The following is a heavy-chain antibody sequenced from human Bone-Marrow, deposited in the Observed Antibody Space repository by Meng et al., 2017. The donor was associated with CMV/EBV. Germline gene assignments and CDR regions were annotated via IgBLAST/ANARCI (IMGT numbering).Heavy chain of an antibody. V-gene: IGHV3-30-3*01. D-gene: IGHD2-2*01. CDR2: ISYDGSNK. CDR3: ARELGRPPYQLLFGVGYYFDY. CDR1: GFTFSSYA. Sequence: GESLKISCAASGFTFSSYAMHWVRQAPGKGLEWVAVISYDGSNKYYADSVKGRFTISRDNSKNTLYLQMNSLRAEDTAVYYCARELGRPPYQLLFGVGYYFDYWGQGTLVPVSS. J-gene: IGHJ4*02.